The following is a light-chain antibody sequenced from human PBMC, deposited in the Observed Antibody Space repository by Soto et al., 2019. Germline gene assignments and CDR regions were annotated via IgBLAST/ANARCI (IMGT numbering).Light chain of an antibody. J-gene: IGKJ1*01. CDR1: QSISSW. Sequence: IRINPGASSLSANIGDRGALPCRASQSISSWLAWYQQKPGKAPKLLIYDASSLESGVPSRFSGSGSGTDFTLTISRLEPEDFAVYYCQQYSSSPWTFGQGTKVAIK. CDR3: QQYSSSPWT. V-gene: IGKV1-5*01. CDR2: DAS.